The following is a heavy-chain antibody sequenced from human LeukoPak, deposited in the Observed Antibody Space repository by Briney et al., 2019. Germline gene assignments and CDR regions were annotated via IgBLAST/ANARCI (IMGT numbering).Heavy chain of an antibody. CDR3: GKMKGHPLPKYYMDV. D-gene: IGHD1-26*01. V-gene: IGHV3-23*01. Sequence: GGSLRLSCAASGFTFSGFAMSWVRRTPGKGLEWVSGISGSGDNTLYADSVKGRFTISRDNSKNTLYLEMNSLRAEDMAIYYCGKMKGHPLPKYYMDVWGQGTTVTVSS. CDR1: GFTFSGFA. CDR2: ISGSGDNT. J-gene: IGHJ6*01.